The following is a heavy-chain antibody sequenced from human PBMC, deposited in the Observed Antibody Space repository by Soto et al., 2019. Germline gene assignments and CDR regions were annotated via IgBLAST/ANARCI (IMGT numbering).Heavy chain of an antibody. CDR2: IYTSGST. V-gene: IGHV4-4*07. D-gene: IGHD2-21*01. CDR3: ARCSRGLTVLLARYYGMDV. Sequence: QVQLQESGPGLVKPSETLSLTCTVSGGSISSYYWSWIRQPAGKGLEWIGRIYTSGSTNYNPSLKSRVTMSVDTSKNQFSLKLSSVTAADTAVYYCARCSRGLTVLLARYYGMDVWGQGTTVTVSS. J-gene: IGHJ6*02. CDR1: GGSISSYY.